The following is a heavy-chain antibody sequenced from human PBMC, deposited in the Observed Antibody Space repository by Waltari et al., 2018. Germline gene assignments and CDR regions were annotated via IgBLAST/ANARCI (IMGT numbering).Heavy chain of an antibody. CDR1: GGSFSGYY. J-gene: IGHJ3*02. Sequence: QVQLQQWGAGLLKPSETLSLTCAVYGGSFSGYYWSWIRQPPGKGLEWIGEINHSGSTNYNPSLKSRVTISVDTSKNQFSLKLSSVTAEDTAVYYCARPKPLARDAFDIWGQGTMVTVSS. CDR2: INHSGST. CDR3: ARPKPLARDAFDI. V-gene: IGHV4-34*01. D-gene: IGHD6-13*01.